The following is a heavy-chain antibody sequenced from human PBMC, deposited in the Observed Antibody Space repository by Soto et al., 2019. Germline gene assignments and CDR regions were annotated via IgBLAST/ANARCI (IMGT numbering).Heavy chain of an antibody. CDR2: ISGSGGST. CDR3: AKDWSYSSGWSHVDY. V-gene: IGHV3-23*01. Sequence: EVQLLESGGGLVQPGGSLRLSCAASGFTFSSYAMSWVRQAPGKGLEWVSAISGSGGSTYYADSVKGRFTISRDNSKNPLYLQMNSLRAEDTAVYYCAKDWSYSSGWSHVDYWGQGTLVTVSS. CDR1: GFTFSSYA. J-gene: IGHJ4*02. D-gene: IGHD6-19*01.